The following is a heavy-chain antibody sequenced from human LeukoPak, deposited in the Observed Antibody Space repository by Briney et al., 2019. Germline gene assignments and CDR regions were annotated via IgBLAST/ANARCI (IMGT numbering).Heavy chain of an antibody. D-gene: IGHD3-10*01. CDR1: GGSISSYY. CDR3: ARAGSITMVRGVIMKRNWFDP. J-gene: IGHJ5*02. V-gene: IGHV4-59*01. CDR2: IYYSGST. Sequence: SEPLSLPCTVSGGSISSYYWSWIRKPPGRGLEWIGYIYYSGSTNYNPSLKSRVTISVDTSKNQFSLKLSSVTAADTAMYYCARAGSITMVRGVIMKRNWFDPWGQGTLVTVSS.